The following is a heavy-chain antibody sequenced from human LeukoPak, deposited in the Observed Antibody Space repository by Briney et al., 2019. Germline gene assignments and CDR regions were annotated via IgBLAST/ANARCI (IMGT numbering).Heavy chain of an antibody. D-gene: IGHD3-22*01. CDR2: ISYDGNNK. V-gene: IGHV3-30-3*01. Sequence: GRSLRLSCAASGFTFSSYAMHWVRQAPGKGLEWVAIISYDGNNKYYAGSVKGRFTISRDNFKNTLFLQMNSLRAEDTAVYSCAREGYYDSSGYGFHAFDIWGQGTMVTVSS. CDR1: GFTFSSYA. CDR3: AREGYYDSSGYGFHAFDI. J-gene: IGHJ3*02.